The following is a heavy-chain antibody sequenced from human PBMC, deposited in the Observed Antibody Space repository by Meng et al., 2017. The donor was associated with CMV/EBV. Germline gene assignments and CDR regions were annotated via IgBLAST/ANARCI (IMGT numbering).Heavy chain of an antibody. D-gene: IGHD3-22*01. J-gene: IGHJ2*01. CDR2: INNSGST. CDR1: AGCFSGYF. CDR3: ARGDLESYYDSSGYYHANRWGYFDL. Sequence: LRGAGLLYPSETLPLTCDVYAGCFSGYFWSWIRQPRGKGLEWIGEINNSGSTNYNPSLKSRVTISVDTSKNQFSLKLSYVNAADTAVYYCARGDLESYYDSSGYYHANRWGYFDLWGRGTLVTVSS. V-gene: IGHV4-34*01.